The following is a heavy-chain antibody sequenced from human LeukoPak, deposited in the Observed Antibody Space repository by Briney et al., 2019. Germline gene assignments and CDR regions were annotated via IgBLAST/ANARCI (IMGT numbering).Heavy chain of an antibody. CDR3: ASTPHYDFWSGPPGLDQDAFDI. D-gene: IGHD3-3*01. V-gene: IGHV1-69*05. CDR2: IIPIFGTA. J-gene: IGHJ3*02. Sequence: GAAVKVTCKSSGGTFSSYAISWVRQPPAQGLEWMGRIIPIFGTAKYAQKFQGRVTITTDESTSTPYMELSSLRSEDTAVHYSASTPHYDFWSGPPGLDQDAFDIWGQGTMVTVSS. CDR1: GGTFSSYA.